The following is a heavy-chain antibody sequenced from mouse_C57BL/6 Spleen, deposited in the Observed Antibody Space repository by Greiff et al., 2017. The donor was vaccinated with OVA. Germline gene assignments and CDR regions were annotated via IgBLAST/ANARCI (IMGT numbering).Heavy chain of an antibody. V-gene: IGHV1-42*01. J-gene: IGHJ2*01. CDR1: GYSFTGYY. CDR3: ATLDY. Sequence: VQLQQSGPELVKPGASVKISCKASGYSFTGYYMNWVKQSPEKSLEWIGESNPSTGGTTYNQKFKAKATLTVDKSSSTAYMQLKSLTSEDSAVYYCATLDYWGQGTTLTVSS. CDR2: SNPSTGGT.